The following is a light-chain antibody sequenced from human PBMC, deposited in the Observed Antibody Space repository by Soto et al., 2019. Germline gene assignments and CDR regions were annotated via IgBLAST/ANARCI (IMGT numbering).Light chain of an antibody. Sequence: EIVLTQSPDNLSVSPGERATLSCRASQSIATTLAWYQHKPGQAPRVLIYGASNRATGIPDRFSGSGSGTDFTLTISRLEPEDFAVYYCQQYGSSGTFGQGTKVDIK. J-gene: IGKJ1*01. V-gene: IGKV3-20*01. CDR1: QSIATT. CDR3: QQYGSSGT. CDR2: GAS.